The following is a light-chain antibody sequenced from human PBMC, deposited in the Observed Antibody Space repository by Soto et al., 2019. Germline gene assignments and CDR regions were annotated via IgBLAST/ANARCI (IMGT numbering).Light chain of an antibody. CDR1: SNDVGGYNF. J-gene: IGLJ2*01. V-gene: IGLV2-11*01. CDR3: SSYAGSYTLV. Sequence: QSALTQPRSVSGSPGKSVTISCTGTSNDVGGYNFVSWYQQHPGKVPKLFIYDVSRRPSGVPDRFSGSKSGNTASLTISGLQAEDEADYYCSSYAGSYTLVFGGGTQLTVL. CDR2: DVS.